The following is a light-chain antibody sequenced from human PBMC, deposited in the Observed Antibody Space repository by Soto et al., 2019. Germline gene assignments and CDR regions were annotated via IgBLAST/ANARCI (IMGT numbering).Light chain of an antibody. CDR3: QQRSDWPRT. V-gene: IGKV3-11*01. Sequence: EIVLTQSPATLSLSPGERATLSCRASQSISSYLAWYQQKPGQAPRLLFYDASSRAAGIPARFSGSGSGTDFTLTISSIEPEDLAVYYCQQRSDWPRTFGRGTKLEIK. CDR1: QSISSY. J-gene: IGKJ2*01. CDR2: DAS.